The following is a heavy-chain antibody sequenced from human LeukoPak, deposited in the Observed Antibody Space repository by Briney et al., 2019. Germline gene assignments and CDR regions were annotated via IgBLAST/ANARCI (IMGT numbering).Heavy chain of an antibody. V-gene: IGHV1-69*13. CDR1: GGTFSSYA. J-gene: IGHJ6*03. CDR2: IIPIFGTA. Sequence: SVKVSCKASGGTFSSYAISWVRQAPGQGLEWMGGIIPIFGTANYAQKFQGRVTITADESTSTAYMELSSLRPEDTAVYYCARDKGGYDYSMVYYYYMDVWGKGTTVTVSS. CDR3: ARDKGGYDYSMVYYYYMDV. D-gene: IGHD5-12*01.